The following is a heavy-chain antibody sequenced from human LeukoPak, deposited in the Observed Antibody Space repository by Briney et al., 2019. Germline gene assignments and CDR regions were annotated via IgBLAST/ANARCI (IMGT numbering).Heavy chain of an antibody. CDR2: INPSGST. Sequence: TSETLSLTCAVYGGSFSGYYWSWIHQPPRKGLEWIGEINPSGSTNYNPSLKSRVTISVDTSKNQFSLKLSSVTAADTAVYYCARKGYYDILTGYYLRYFDLWGRGTLVTVSS. D-gene: IGHD3-9*01. J-gene: IGHJ2*01. CDR1: GGSFSGYY. V-gene: IGHV4-34*01. CDR3: ARKGYYDILTGYYLRYFDL.